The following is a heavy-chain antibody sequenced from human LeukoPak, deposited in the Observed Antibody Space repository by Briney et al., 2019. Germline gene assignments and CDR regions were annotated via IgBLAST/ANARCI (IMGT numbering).Heavy chain of an antibody. CDR2: IYYSGST. Sequence: PSETLSLTCTVSGGSISSYYWSWIRQPPGKGLEWIGYIYYSGSTNYNPSLKSRVTISVDTSKNQFSLKLSSVTAADTAVYYCAREYVYDYVWGSYRYNAFDIWGQGTMVTVSS. CDR3: AREYVYDYVWGSYRYNAFDI. V-gene: IGHV4-59*01. D-gene: IGHD3-16*02. J-gene: IGHJ3*02. CDR1: GGSISSYY.